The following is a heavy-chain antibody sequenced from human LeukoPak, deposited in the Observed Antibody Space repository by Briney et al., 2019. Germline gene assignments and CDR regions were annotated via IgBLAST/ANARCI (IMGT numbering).Heavy chain of an antibody. CDR2: INPKSGVT. V-gene: IGHV1-2*02. Sequence: GASVKVSCKASAYTLSGYYMHWVRQAPGQGLEWMGWINPKSGVTNYAQKFQGRVTMTWDTSINTTFMELSRLRSDDTAVYYCARRVAVAGSPVYYFDNWGQGTLVTVSS. D-gene: IGHD6-19*01. CDR3: ARRVAVAGSPVYYFDN. CDR1: AYTLSGYY. J-gene: IGHJ4*02.